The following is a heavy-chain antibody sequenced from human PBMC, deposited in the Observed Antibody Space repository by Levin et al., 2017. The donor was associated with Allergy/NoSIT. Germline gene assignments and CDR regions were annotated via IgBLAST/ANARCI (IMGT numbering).Heavy chain of an antibody. D-gene: IGHD2-2*01. J-gene: IGHJ4*02. CDR3: ARGHQLGPLDY. CDR2: INPSDGST. Sequence: ASVKVSCKASGYAFIDYFIYWVRQAPGQGLEWMAAINPSDGSTTYPPKFRGRVTMTRYTSTGTVHMELNRLTSDDTAVYFCARGHQLGPLDYWGQGPLVTVSS. V-gene: IGHV1-46*01. CDR1: GYAFIDYF.